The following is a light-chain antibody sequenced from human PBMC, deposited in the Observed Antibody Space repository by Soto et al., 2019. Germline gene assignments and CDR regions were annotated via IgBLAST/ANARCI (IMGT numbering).Light chain of an antibody. CDR2: GAS. CDR1: QSVSSN. J-gene: IGKJ1*01. CDR3: QQYNNWPQT. V-gene: IGKV3-15*01. Sequence: EIVMTQSPATLSVSVGDRVTLSCRASQSVSSNLAWYQQKPGQAPRLLIYGASSRATGIPARFSGSGSGTEFTLTISSLQPEDFAVYYCQQYNNWPQTFGQGTKVDIK.